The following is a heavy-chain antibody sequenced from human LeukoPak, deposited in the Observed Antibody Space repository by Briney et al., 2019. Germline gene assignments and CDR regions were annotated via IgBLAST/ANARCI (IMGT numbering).Heavy chain of an antibody. Sequence: GGSLRLSCAASGFTFSSYAVSWVRQAPGKGLEWVSAISGSGGGTYYADSVKGRFTISRDNSKNTLYLQMNSLRAEDTAVYYCARGSGYSYGLPGGYWGQGPLVTVSS. CDR1: GFTFSSYA. CDR3: ARGSGYSYGLPGGY. J-gene: IGHJ4*02. CDR2: ISGSGGGT. V-gene: IGHV3-23*01. D-gene: IGHD5-18*01.